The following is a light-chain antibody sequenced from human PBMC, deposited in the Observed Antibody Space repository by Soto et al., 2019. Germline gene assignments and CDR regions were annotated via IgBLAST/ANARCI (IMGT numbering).Light chain of an antibody. CDR1: LDISNY. V-gene: IGKV1-27*01. CDR2: AAS. Sequence: DIQMTQSPSSLSASVGDRVTITCRASLDISNYLAWYQQKPGKVPKLLIFAASTLQSGVPPRFSGSGSGTDFTLTISSLQPEDVATYYCQKYSSAPPWPFGQGTEVEI. CDR3: QKYSSAPPWP. J-gene: IGKJ1*01.